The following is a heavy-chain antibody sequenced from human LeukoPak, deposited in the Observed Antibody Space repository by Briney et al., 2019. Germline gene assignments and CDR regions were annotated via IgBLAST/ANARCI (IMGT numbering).Heavy chain of an antibody. J-gene: IGHJ5*02. CDR2: IHHSGST. Sequence: SETLSLTCAVSGYSISSGYYWGWIRQPPGKGLEWIGNIHHSGSTYYNPSLKSRVTISVDTSKNQFSLKLNSVTAADTAVYYCARSPRGSGGYGSGNNWFDPWGQGTLVTVSS. D-gene: IGHD3-10*01. CDR1: GYSISSGYY. V-gene: IGHV4-38-2*01. CDR3: ARSPRGSGGYGSGNNWFDP.